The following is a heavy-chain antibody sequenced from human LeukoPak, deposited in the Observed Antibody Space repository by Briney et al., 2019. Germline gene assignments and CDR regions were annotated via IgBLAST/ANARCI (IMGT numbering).Heavy chain of an antibody. D-gene: IGHD2-2*01. Sequence: PGGSLRLSCAASGFTFSSYSMNWVRQAPGKGLEWVSYISSSSSTIYYADSVKGRFTIPTANAKKSLYLQMNSLRGEDTAVYYCARDGYAGANDAFDIWGQGTMVTVSS. J-gene: IGHJ3*02. CDR2: ISSSSSTI. CDR3: ARDGYAGANDAFDI. CDR1: GFTFSSYS. V-gene: IGHV3-48*01.